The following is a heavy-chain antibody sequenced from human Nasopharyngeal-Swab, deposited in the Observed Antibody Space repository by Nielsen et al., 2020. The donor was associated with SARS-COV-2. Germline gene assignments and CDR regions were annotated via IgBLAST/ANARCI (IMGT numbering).Heavy chain of an antibody. Sequence: ASVKVSCKASGYTFTSYYFNWLRHATRQRLVWLGWMNPHSANTGYAQKFQGRVTMTRNTSISTAYMELSNLRSEDTAVYYCARGPPCTNGVCYRYYMDVWGKGTTVTVSS. V-gene: IGHV1-8*01. CDR3: ARGPPCTNGVCYRYYMDV. D-gene: IGHD2-8*01. CDR1: GYTFTSYY. J-gene: IGHJ6*03. CDR2: MNPHSANT.